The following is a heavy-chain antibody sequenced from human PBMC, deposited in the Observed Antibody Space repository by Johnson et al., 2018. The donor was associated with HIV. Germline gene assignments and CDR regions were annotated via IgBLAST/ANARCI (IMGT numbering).Heavy chain of an antibody. CDR1: GFTFSSYW. D-gene: IGHD6-13*01. CDR2: INNDGGST. CDR3: ARERVGNSSSGDAFDV. V-gene: IGHV3-74*03. Sequence: VQLVESGGGVVQPGGSLRLSCVGSGFTFSSYWMHWVRQAPGKGLVWVSRINNDGGSTTYADSVKGRFTISRDNAKNTLYLQMNSLRAEDTAVYYCARERVGNSSSGDAFDVWGQETVVTVAS. J-gene: IGHJ3*01.